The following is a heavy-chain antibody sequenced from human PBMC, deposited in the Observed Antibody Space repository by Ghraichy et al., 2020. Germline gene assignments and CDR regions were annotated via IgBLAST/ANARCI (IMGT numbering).Heavy chain of an antibody. CDR1: GDSVSSNSAA. V-gene: IGHV6-1*01. CDR2: TYYRSKWYN. J-gene: IGHJ6*02. D-gene: IGHD6-13*01. Sequence: TLSLTCAISGDSVSSNSAAWNWIRQSPSRGLEWLGRTYYRSKWYNDYAVSVKSRITINPDTSKNQFSLQLNSVTPEDTAVYYCARGSYSSSWYEFGSYYYYGMDVWGQGTTVTVSS. CDR3: ARGSYSSSWYEFGSYYYYGMDV.